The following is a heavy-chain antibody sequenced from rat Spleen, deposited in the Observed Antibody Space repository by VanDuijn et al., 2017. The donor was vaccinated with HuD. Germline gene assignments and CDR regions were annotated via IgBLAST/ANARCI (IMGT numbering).Heavy chain of an antibody. J-gene: IGHJ2*01. V-gene: IGHV5-29*01. CDR1: GFTFSDYG. CDR3: TREGYDGTSSGFDY. Sequence: EVQLVESGGGLVQPGRSLKLSCAASGFTFSDYGVAWVRQAPTTGLEWVATISYGDSSGHSGTYYRDSVKGRFTVSRDNAKNTLYLQMNGLKSEDSATYYCTREGYDGTSSGFDYWGQGVMVTVSS. CDR2: ISYGDSSGHSGT. D-gene: IGHD1-12*02.